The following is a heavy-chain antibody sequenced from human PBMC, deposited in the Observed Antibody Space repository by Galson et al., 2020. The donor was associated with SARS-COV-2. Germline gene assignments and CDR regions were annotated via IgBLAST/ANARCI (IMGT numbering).Heavy chain of an antibody. V-gene: IGHV3-66*02. D-gene: IGHD2-2*01. CDR3: ARAQYPYYMDV. CDR2: IYTGGST. CDR1: GFTVRNTY. Sequence: GGSLRLSCAASGFTVRNTYMSWVRQAPGKGLEWVSSIYTGGSTYVADSVKGRFTISRDNSRDTLYLQMNDLRLEDTAVYYCARAQYPYYMDVWGKGTTVTVS. J-gene: IGHJ6*03.